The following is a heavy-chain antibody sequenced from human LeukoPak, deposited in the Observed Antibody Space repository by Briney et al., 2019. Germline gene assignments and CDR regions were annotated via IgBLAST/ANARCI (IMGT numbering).Heavy chain of an antibody. J-gene: IGHJ1*01. Sequence: ASVKVSCKASGYTFTGNYMHWLRQAPGQGLQWMGWISPNSGGTNYAQKFQGRVTMTRDTSISTAYMELNRLRSDDTAVYYCARGSYDSSDFEYFHHWGQGTLVTVSS. CDR2: ISPNSGGT. V-gene: IGHV1-2*02. CDR3: ARGSYDSSDFEYFHH. D-gene: IGHD3-22*01. CDR1: GYTFTGNY.